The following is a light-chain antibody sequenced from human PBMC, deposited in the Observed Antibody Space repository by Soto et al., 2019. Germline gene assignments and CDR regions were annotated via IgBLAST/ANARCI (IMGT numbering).Light chain of an antibody. CDR3: QQYSSSIT. J-gene: IGKJ5*01. CDR2: GAS. Sequence: EIVLTQSPGTLSLSPGERATVSCRASQSVSSSYLAWYQHKPGQAPRLLISGASNRAAGIPARFSGSGSGTEFTLTISSLQSEDFAVYFCQQYSSSITFGQGTRLEIK. V-gene: IGKV3-20*01. CDR1: QSVSSSY.